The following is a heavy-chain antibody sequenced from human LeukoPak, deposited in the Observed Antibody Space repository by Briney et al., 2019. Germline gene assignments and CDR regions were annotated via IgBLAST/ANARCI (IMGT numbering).Heavy chain of an antibody. CDR1: GFTFNNYA. CDR3: ARDGIVGSPLFKFDY. J-gene: IGHJ4*02. V-gene: IGHV3-30-3*01. Sequence: GGSLRLSCAASGFTFNNYAIHWVRQAPGKGLEGVAIISFDGGNKYCADSVKGRFTISRNNSKNTLYLQMNSLRAEDTAVYYCARDGIVGSPLFKFDYWGQGTLVTVSS. D-gene: IGHD1-26*01. CDR2: ISFDGGNK.